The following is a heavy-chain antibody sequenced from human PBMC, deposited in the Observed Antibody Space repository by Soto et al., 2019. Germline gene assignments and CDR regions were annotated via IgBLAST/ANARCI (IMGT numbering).Heavy chain of an antibody. D-gene: IGHD3-10*01. Sequence: QVQLVQSGAEVKKPGSSVRVSCAASGGTFNFYSINWVRQPPGQGLEWMGRINPILDMANFAQKFQGRVTITADKSTSTAYITLSSLRSEDTALYYCATSSGSGSAHFDYWGQGTLVTVSS. CDR3: ATSSGSGSAHFDY. J-gene: IGHJ4*02. CDR1: GGTFNFYS. CDR2: INPILDMA. V-gene: IGHV1-69*02.